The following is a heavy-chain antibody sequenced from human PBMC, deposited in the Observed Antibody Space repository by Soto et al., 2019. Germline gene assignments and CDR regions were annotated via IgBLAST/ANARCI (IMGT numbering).Heavy chain of an antibody. J-gene: IGHJ6*02. Sequence: SGPTLVNPTQTLTLTCTFSGFSLSTSGMCVSWIRQPPGKALEWLALIDWDDDKYYSTSLKTRLTISKDTSINQVVLTMTNMDPVDTATYYCARIRSGFYYYGMDVWGQGTTVTVSS. CDR3: ARIRSGFYYYGMDV. D-gene: IGHD3-3*01. CDR1: GFSLSTSGMC. CDR2: IDWDDDK. V-gene: IGHV2-70*01.